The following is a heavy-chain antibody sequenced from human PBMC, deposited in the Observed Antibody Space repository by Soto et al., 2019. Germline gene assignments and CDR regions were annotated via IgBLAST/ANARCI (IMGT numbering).Heavy chain of an antibody. D-gene: IGHD2-2*02. CDR3: ASSFTAPAAIGY. V-gene: IGHV1-3*01. CDR1: GYTFTSYA. CDR2: INAGNGNT. J-gene: IGHJ4*02. Sequence: QVQLVQSGAEVKKPGVSVKVACKASGYTFTSYAMHWVRQAPGQRLEWMGWINAGNGNTKYSQKFQGRVTITRDTSASTAYMELSSLRSEDTAVYYCASSFTAPAAIGYWGQGTLVTVSS.